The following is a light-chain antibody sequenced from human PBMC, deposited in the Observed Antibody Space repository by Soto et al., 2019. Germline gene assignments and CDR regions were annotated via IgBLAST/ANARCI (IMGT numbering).Light chain of an antibody. CDR2: RNN. V-gene: IGLV1-47*01. CDR1: SANIGSNY. J-gene: IGLJ2*01. Sequence: QSVLTQPPSASGTPGQRVTISCSGSSANIGSNYVYWYQQLPGTAPKLLIYRNNQRSSGVPDRFSGSKSGTSASLAISGLRSEDEADYYCAAWDDSLSAHVVFGGGTKVTVL. CDR3: AAWDDSLSAHVV.